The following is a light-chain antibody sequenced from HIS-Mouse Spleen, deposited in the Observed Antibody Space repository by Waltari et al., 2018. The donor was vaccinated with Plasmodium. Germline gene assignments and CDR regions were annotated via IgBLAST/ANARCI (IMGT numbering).Light chain of an antibody. CDR3: QQYNSYSYT. Sequence: DIQMTQSSSTLSASVGDRVTSTCRASQSSSSWLAWYQKKPGKAPKLLIYKASSLESGVPSRFSGSGSGTEFTLTISSLQPDDFATYYCQQYNSYSYTFGQGTKLEIK. V-gene: IGKV1-5*03. CDR1: QSSSSW. CDR2: KAS. J-gene: IGKJ2*01.